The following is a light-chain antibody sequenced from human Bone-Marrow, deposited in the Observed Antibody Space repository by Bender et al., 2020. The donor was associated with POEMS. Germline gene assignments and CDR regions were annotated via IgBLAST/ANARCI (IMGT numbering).Light chain of an antibody. CDR2: EVT. Sequence: QSALTQPASVSGSPGQSITISCTGTRRDIGTYNHVSWYQQHPGKGPELLIYEVTKRPSGICTRVSGSKSDNSASLTISGLEAGDEADCYCCSYTGSGVVFGGGTKLTVL. CDR1: RRDIGTYNH. J-gene: IGLJ3*02. CDR3: CSYTGSGVV. V-gene: IGLV2-23*02.